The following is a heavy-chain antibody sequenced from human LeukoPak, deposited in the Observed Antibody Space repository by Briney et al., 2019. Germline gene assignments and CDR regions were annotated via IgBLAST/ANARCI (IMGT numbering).Heavy chain of an antibody. V-gene: IGHV3-74*03. CDR3: ARDMEMATTSGFDY. Sequence: GGSLRLSCAASGFTFSTYWMHWVRQGPGKGLVWVSRINSDGSSTTYADSVKGRFTISRDNAKNTLYLQMNSLRAEDTAVYYCARDMEMATTSGFDYWGQGTLVTVSS. J-gene: IGHJ4*02. CDR2: INSDGSST. D-gene: IGHD1-1*01. CDR1: GFTFSTYW.